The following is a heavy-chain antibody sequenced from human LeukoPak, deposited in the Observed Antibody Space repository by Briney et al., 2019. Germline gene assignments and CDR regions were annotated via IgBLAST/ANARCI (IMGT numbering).Heavy chain of an antibody. CDR3: ARDIPYYYGSGSYYLFDY. J-gene: IGHJ4*02. Sequence: PGGSLRLSCAASGFTFSSYAMHWVRQAPGKGLEWVAVISYDGSSKYYADSVKGRFTISRDNSKNTLYLQMNSLRAGDTAVYYCARDIPYYYGSGSYYLFDYWGQGTLVTVSS. D-gene: IGHD3-10*01. CDR1: GFTFSSYA. CDR2: ISYDGSSK. V-gene: IGHV3-30-3*01.